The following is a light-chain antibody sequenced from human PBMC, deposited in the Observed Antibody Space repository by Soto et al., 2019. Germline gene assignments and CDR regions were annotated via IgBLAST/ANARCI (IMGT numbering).Light chain of an antibody. Sequence: EIVMTQSPATLSVSPGERATLSCRASQSVSSTFAWYQQKPGQAPRLLIYGASTRATGIPARFSGSGSGTEFTLTISSLQSEDFALYYCQQYNNWPPWTFGQGTKVEIK. CDR3: QQYNNWPPWT. CDR1: QSVSST. CDR2: GAS. V-gene: IGKV3-15*01. J-gene: IGKJ1*01.